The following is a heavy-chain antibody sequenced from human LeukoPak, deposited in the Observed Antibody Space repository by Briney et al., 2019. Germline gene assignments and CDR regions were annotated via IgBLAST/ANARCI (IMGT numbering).Heavy chain of an antibody. CDR1: GFTVSSDY. V-gene: IGHV3-66*02. D-gene: IGHD3-22*01. Sequence: PGGSLRLSCAASGFTVSSDYMGWVRQAPGKGLEYVSIIYSGGNTYCADSVKGRFTISRDNFKNTLYLQMNSLRAEDTAVYYCARDSHKLHSSAYFYFFDYWGQGTLVSVSS. J-gene: IGHJ4*02. CDR3: ARDSHKLHSSAYFYFFDY. CDR2: IYSGGNT.